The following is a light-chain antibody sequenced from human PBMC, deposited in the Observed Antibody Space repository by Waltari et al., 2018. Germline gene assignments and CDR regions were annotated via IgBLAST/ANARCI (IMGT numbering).Light chain of an antibody. CDR1: NLGNKY. V-gene: IGLV3-1*01. Sequence: SYELTRPPSVSVSPGRTASLTCPGDNLGNKYTSWYQQKPGHSPVLVIYQHPRRPSGIPERFSGSNSGNTATLTISGAQAMDEADYYCQAWDRSTHVVFGGGTKLTVL. CDR3: QAWDRSTHVV. J-gene: IGLJ2*01. CDR2: QHP.